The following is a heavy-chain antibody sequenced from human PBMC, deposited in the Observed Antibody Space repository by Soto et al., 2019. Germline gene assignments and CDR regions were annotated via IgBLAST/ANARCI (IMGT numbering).Heavy chain of an antibody. CDR2: ISANSGNT. J-gene: IGHJ6*02. CDR3: AGANSSGYYYGDYYYYGMDV. V-gene: IGHV1-18*01. D-gene: IGHD3-22*01. CDR1: GYTFSSSG. Sequence: QLQLVQSGAEVKEPGASVKVSCKASGYTFSSSGFTWVRQAPGQGLEWMGWISANSGNTNYAQKFQGRVTITADKSTSTAYMELSSLRSEDTAVYYCAGANSSGYYYGDYYYYGMDVWGQGTTVTVSS.